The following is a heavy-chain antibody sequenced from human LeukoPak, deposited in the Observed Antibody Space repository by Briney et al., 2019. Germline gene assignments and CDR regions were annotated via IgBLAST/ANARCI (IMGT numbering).Heavy chain of an antibody. Sequence: GGSLRLSCAASGFTFSSYSMNWVRQAPGKGLEWVSYISSSSSTIYYADSVKGRFTISRDNAKNSLYLQMNSLRAEDTAVYYCARDSGSSWYGDALDIWGQGTMVTVSS. V-gene: IGHV3-48*01. J-gene: IGHJ3*02. CDR3: ARDSGSSWYGDALDI. D-gene: IGHD6-13*01. CDR2: ISSSSSTI. CDR1: GFTFSSYS.